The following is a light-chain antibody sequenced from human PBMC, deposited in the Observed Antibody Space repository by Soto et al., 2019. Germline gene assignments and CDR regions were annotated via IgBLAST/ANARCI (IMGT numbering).Light chain of an antibody. J-gene: IGKJ5*01. V-gene: IGKV1-39*01. CDR1: QSISSW. Sequence: DIQMTQSPSTLSASVGDRVTITCRASQSISSWLAWYQQKPGKAPKLLIYAASSWQSGVPSRVGGRGCGGDFTLTISSLQPEDFATYYCQQSYSTPPTFGQGTRLEI. CDR2: AAS. CDR3: QQSYSTPPT.